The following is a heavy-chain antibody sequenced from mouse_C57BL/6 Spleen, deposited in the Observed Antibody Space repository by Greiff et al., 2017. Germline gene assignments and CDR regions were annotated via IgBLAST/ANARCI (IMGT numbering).Heavy chain of an antibody. J-gene: IGHJ3*01. CDR2: IYPGDGDT. CDR3: ARNDYSFAY. CDR1: GYAFSSSW. D-gene: IGHD2-4*01. Sequence: QVQLQQSGPELVKPGASVKISCKASGYAFSSSWMNRVKQRPGKGLEWIGRIYPGDGDTNYNGKFKGKATLTADKSSSTAYMQLSSLTSEDSAVYFCARNDYSFAYWGQGTLVTVSA. V-gene: IGHV1-82*01.